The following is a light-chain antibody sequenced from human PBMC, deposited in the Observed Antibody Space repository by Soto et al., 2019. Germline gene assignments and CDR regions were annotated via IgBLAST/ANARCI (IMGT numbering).Light chain of an antibody. CDR1: SSKIGSNY. CDR3: AAWEDSLSGVV. V-gene: IGLV1-47*01. CDR2: RNN. J-gene: IGLJ2*01. Sequence: QSVLTQPPSASGTPGPRVTISCSGSSSKIGSNYVYWYQQLPGTAPKLLIYRNNQRPSGVPDRFSGSKSGNSASLAISGLRAEDEADYYFAAWEDSLSGVVFGGGTKVPVL.